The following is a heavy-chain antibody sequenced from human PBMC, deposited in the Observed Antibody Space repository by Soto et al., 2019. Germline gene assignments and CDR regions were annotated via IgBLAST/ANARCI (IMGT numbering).Heavy chain of an antibody. J-gene: IGHJ4*02. CDR3: ASDEVDY. Sequence: EGSLRLSAAAAGNTLANHWMHWVRQAPGKGLEWVSRMSSDGSLINYADSVEGRFTVSRDNARNTLYLQMNSLRVEDTAVYYCASDEVDYWGAGTLLTVCS. V-gene: IGHV3-74*01. CDR2: MSSDGSLI. CDR1: GNTLANHW.